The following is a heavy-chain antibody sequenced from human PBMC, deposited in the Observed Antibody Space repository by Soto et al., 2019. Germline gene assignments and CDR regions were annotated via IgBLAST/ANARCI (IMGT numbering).Heavy chain of an antibody. CDR2: INAGNGNT. Sequence: QVQLVQSGAEVKKPGASVKVSCKASGYTFTSYAMHWVRQAPGQRLEWMGWINAGNGNTKYSQKFQGRVTITRDTSASTAYMELSNLRSEDTAVYYCARDWGPKYSSSWYGLPNWYFDLWGRGTLVTVSS. J-gene: IGHJ2*01. D-gene: IGHD6-13*01. CDR3: ARDWGPKYSSSWYGLPNWYFDL. V-gene: IGHV1-3*01. CDR1: GYTFTSYA.